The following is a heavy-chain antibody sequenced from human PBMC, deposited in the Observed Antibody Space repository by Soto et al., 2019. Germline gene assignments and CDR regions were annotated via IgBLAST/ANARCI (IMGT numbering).Heavy chain of an antibody. Sequence: NSQPPGKGLEWIGYIYYSGSTYYNPSLKSRVTISVDTSKNQFSLKLSSVTAADTAVYYCARGLGSGYYPLRRFDPWVQGTLVTVSS. CDR2: IYYSGST. V-gene: IGHV4-30-4*01. J-gene: IGHJ5*02. D-gene: IGHD3-22*01. CDR3: ARGLGSGYYPLRRFDP.